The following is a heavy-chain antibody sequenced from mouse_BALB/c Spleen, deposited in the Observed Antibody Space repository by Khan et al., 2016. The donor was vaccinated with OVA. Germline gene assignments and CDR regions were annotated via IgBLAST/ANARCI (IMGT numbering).Heavy chain of an antibody. D-gene: IGHD1-1*01. CDR1: GYSITSGYA. V-gene: IGHV3-2*02. J-gene: IGHJ2*01. Sequence: VQLKQSGPGLVKPSQSLSLSCTVTGYSITSGYAWNLIRQLPGNKLEWMGYISYSGVTSYTPSLKSRISITRDTSKNQFYLQLNSVTTEDTATYYCAGGNYYGYYFDYWGQGTTLTVSS. CDR3: AGGNYYGYYFDY. CDR2: ISYSGVT.